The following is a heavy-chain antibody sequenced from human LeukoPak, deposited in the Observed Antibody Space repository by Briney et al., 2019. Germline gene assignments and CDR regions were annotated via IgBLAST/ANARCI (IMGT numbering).Heavy chain of an antibody. J-gene: IGHJ4*02. CDR2: INHSGST. CDR1: GGSFSGYY. Sequence: SETLSLTCAVYGGSFSGYYWSWIRQPPGKGLEWIGEINHSGSTNYNPSLKSRVTISVDTSKNQFSLKLSSVTAADTAVYYCASGYSYGGVDYWGQGTLVTVSS. V-gene: IGHV4-34*01. D-gene: IGHD5-18*01. CDR3: ASGYSYGGVDY.